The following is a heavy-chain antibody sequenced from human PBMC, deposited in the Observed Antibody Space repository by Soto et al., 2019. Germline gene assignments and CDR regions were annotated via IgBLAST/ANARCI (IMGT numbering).Heavy chain of an antibody. CDR1: GDSVSTYY. CDR2: IYYSVST. Sequence: QVQLQESGPGLLKPSETLSLTCTVSGDSVSTYYWSWIRQPPGKGLEWIGYIYYSVSTNYNPSLDSRVTISVDTSKNQFSLKLSSVTAADTAVYYCARGSLVPASNGFDPWGQGTLVTVSS. V-gene: IGHV4-59*02. CDR3: ARGSLVPASNGFDP. J-gene: IGHJ5*02. D-gene: IGHD2-2*01.